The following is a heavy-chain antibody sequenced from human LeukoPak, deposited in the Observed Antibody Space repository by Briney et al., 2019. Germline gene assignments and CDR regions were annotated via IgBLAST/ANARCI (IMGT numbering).Heavy chain of an antibody. Sequence: GGSLRLSCAASGFTFSSYAMSWVRQAPGKRLEWVSAISGSGGSTYHADSVKGRFTISRDNSKNTLYLQMNSRRAEDTAVYYCAKILDYTSFYFDYWGQGTLVTVSS. CDR1: GFTFSSYA. D-gene: IGHD3-3*01. CDR2: ISGSGGST. V-gene: IGHV3-23*01. CDR3: AKILDYTSFYFDY. J-gene: IGHJ4*02.